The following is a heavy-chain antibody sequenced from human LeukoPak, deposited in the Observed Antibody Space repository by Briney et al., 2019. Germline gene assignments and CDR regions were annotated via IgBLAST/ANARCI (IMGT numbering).Heavy chain of an antibody. J-gene: IGHJ4*02. CDR2: RYYRSKWYN. CDR3: ARGLYSSSQGYFDY. Sequence: SQTLSLTCAISGDSVSSNSAAWNWIRQSPSTGLEWLGRRYYRSKWYNDYAVSVKSRITINPDTSKNQFSLQLNSVTPEDTAVYYCARGLYSSSQGYFDYWGQGTLVTVSS. CDR1: GDSVSSNSAA. V-gene: IGHV6-1*01. D-gene: IGHD6-6*01.